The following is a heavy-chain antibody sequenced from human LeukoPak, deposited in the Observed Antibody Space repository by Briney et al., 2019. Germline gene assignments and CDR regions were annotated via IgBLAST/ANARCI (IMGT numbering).Heavy chain of an antibody. CDR3: SRESPIEDGGFDY. CDR1: GFTFGDYA. Sequence: GSLRLSCIASGFTFGDYAMIWFRQAPGKGLGWVGFVRGNAYGGTTEYAASVKGRFTISRDDSKSIAYLQMNSLKTEDTAVYFCSRESPIEDGGFDYWGQGTLVTVSS. D-gene: IGHD3-16*01. J-gene: IGHJ4*02. CDR2: VRGNAYGGTT. V-gene: IGHV3-49*03.